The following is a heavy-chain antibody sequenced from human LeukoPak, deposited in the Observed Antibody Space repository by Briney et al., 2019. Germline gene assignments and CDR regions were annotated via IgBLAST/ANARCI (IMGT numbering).Heavy chain of an antibody. D-gene: IGHD2-15*01. Sequence: SETLSLTCTVSGGSISSHYWSWIRQPPGKGLEWIGYIYYSGSTNYNPSLKSRVTISVDTSKNQFSLKLSSVTAADTAVYYCAREGCSGCSCYPGNYYYYYMDVWGKGTTVTVSS. CDR2: IYYSGST. CDR1: GGSISSHY. V-gene: IGHV4-59*11. CDR3: AREGCSGCSCYPGNYYYYYMDV. J-gene: IGHJ6*03.